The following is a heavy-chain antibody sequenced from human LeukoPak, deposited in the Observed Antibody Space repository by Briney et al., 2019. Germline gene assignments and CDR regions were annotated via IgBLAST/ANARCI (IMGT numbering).Heavy chain of an antibody. V-gene: IGHV4-34*01. J-gene: IGHJ4*02. D-gene: IGHD4-17*01. CDR3: ARGQGTVTTH. CDR2: INHSGSA. CDR1: GGSFSGYY. Sequence: PSETLSLTCAVSGGSFSGYYWTWIRQPPGKGLEWIGEINHSGSANYNPSLKSRVTISSDASKNQFSLQLSSVTAADTAVYYCARGQGTVTTHWGQGTLVTVSS.